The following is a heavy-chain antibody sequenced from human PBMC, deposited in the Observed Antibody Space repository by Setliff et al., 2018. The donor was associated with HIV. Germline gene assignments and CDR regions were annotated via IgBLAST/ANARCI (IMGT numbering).Heavy chain of an antibody. V-gene: IGHV4-34*01. CDR2: VNHSGST. CDR3: ARGRRITMIRGIIPFTY. D-gene: IGHD3-10*01. CDR1: GGAFSGYY. Sequence: LSLTCAVYGGAFSGYYWTWIRQPPGKGLEWIGEVNHSGSTNYNPSLKSRVTISVDTSKNQFSLKLSSVTAADTAVYYCARGRRITMIRGIIPFTYWGQGTLVTVSS. J-gene: IGHJ4*02.